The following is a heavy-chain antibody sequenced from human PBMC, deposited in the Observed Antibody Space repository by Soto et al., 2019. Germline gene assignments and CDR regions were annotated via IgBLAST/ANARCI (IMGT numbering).Heavy chain of an antibody. CDR3: ATSVGIAPTGEDGMDV. CDR1: GGTFSIYG. V-gene: IGHV1-69*01. CDR2: IIPILTTP. Sequence: SVKGSCKASGGTFSIYGFSWVRQAPVQGPEWIGGIIPILTTPNYAQKFQGRVTIVADESTTTVYMELSSLKFEDTAVYYCATSVGIAPTGEDGMDVWGQGTSVTVSS. D-gene: IGHD2-8*02. J-gene: IGHJ6*02.